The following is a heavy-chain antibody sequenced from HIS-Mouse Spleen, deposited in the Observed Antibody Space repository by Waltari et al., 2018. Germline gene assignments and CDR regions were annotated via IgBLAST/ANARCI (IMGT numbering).Heavy chain of an antibody. CDR3: ARIAEGYTSGWYAFDY. CDR2: IDWDDDK. Sequence: QVTLRESGPALVKPTQTLTLTCTFSGFSLSTSGMCVSWIRQPPGKALEWLARIDWDDDKYYSTSLKTRLTISSDTSKNQVVLTMTNMDPLDTATYYCARIAEGYTSGWYAFDYWGQGTLVTVS. J-gene: IGHJ4*02. D-gene: IGHD6-19*01. V-gene: IGHV2-70*15. CDR1: GFSLSTSGMC.